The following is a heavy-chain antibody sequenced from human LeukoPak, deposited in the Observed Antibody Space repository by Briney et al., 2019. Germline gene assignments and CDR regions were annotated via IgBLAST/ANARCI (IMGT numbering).Heavy chain of an antibody. D-gene: IGHD7-27*01. J-gene: IGHJ4*02. Sequence: SETLSLTCTVSGGSISSSSYYWGWIRQPPGTGLEWIGSIYYSGSTYYNPSLKSRVTISVDTSKNQFSLKLSSVTAADTAVYYCARQNWGYAVSGFDYWGQGTLVTASS. CDR3: ARQNWGYAVSGFDY. CDR2: IYYSGST. V-gene: IGHV4-39*01. CDR1: GGSISSSSYY.